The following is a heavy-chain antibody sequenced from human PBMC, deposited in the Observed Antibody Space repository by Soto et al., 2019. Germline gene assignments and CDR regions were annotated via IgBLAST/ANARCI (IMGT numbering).Heavy chain of an antibody. D-gene: IGHD6-6*01. J-gene: IGHJ5*02. V-gene: IGHV3-49*03. Sequence: GGSLRLSCTASGFTFGDYAMSWFRQAPGKGLEWVGFIRSKAYGGTTEYAASVKGRFTISRDDSKSIAYLQMNSLKTEDTAVYYCTRAFLIAARPRWFDPWGQGTLVTVSS. CDR2: IRSKAYGGTT. CDR1: GFTFGDYA. CDR3: TRAFLIAARPRWFDP.